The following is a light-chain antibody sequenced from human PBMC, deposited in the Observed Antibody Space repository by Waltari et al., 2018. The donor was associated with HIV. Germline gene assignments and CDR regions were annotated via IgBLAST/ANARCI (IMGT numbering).Light chain of an antibody. V-gene: IGKV4-1*01. Sequence: DILLTQSPEPLSVSLGERAAIHCKSEESVLSSLNNVNYFAWYQQRPGQLPTLLFYEASSRSSGVPARFTASGSRTDFTLTIDDLQADDVGVYFCQQYYSTPTFGRGTRL. CDR1: ESVLSSLNNVNY. CDR2: EAS. J-gene: IGKJ5*01. CDR3: QQYYSTPT.